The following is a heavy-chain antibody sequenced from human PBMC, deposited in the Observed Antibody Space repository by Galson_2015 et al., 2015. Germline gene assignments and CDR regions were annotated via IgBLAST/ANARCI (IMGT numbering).Heavy chain of an antibody. CDR2: ICSSSSTI. D-gene: IGHD4-11*01. CDR1: GFTFSSYS. J-gene: IGHJ6*02. V-gene: IGHV3-48*02. Sequence: SLRLSCAASGFTFSSYSMNWVRQAPGKGLEWVSYICSSSSTIYYADSVKGRFTISRDNAKNSLYLQMNSLRDEDTAVYYCARVRRADYSHNYYYGLDVWGQGTTVT. CDR3: ARVRRADYSHNYYYGLDV.